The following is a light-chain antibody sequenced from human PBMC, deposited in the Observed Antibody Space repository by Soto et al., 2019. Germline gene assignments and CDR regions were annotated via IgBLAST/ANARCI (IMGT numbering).Light chain of an antibody. J-gene: IGKJ3*01. CDR2: WAS. CDR3: QQYYSTPS. V-gene: IGKV4-1*01. Sequence: DIVMTQSPDSLAVSLGERATINCKSSQSVLYSSNNKNYLAWYQQKLGQPPKLLIYWASTRESGVPDRFSGSGSGTDFTHTISSLQAEDVAVYYCQQYYSTPSFGPGTKVDIK. CDR1: QSVLYSSNNKNY.